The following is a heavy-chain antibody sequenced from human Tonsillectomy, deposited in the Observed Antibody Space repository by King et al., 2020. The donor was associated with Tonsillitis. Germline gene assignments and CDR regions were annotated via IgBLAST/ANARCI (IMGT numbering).Heavy chain of an antibody. CDR2: INPSGGTT. Sequence: QLVQSGAEVKKPGASVKVSCKASGYTFTSYYMHWVRQAPGQGLEWMGMINPSGGTTSYAQKFQGIVTMTRDTSTNTVYMELSSLRSEDTAVYYCARDRPCSSASCYGGSWFDPWGQGTLVTVCS. J-gene: IGHJ5*02. CDR1: GYTFTSYY. D-gene: IGHD2-2*01. CDR3: ARDRPCSSASCYGGSWFDP. V-gene: IGHV1-46*01.